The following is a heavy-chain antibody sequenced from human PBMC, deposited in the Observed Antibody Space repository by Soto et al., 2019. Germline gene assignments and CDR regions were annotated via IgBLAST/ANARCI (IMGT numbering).Heavy chain of an antibody. CDR3: ARREIQGPIDY. CDR2: IYYSGTT. CDR1: GYSISSSNW. J-gene: IGHJ4*02. V-gene: IGHV4-28*01. D-gene: IGHD1-26*01. Sequence: QVQLQESGPGLVKPSDTLSLTCAVSGYSISSSNWWGWIRQPPGKGLEWIGYIYYSGTTYYKPSLTSRGTLSGDTHQNHFSLKLTSVTAVDTAVYYCARREIQGPIDYWGQGTLVTVSS.